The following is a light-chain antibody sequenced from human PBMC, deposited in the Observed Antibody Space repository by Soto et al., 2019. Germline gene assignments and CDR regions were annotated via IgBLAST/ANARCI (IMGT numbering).Light chain of an antibody. CDR2: DVS. CDR1: NXDVGDYNL. Sequence: QSVLTQPASVSGSPGQSITISCSGTNXDVGDYNLVSWYQQRPGEAPKLVIFDVSNRPSGVSDRFSGSKSGNTASLTISGLQAEDEGDYFCCSYSTDTTLYVFGSGTKVTVL. V-gene: IGLV2-14*01. CDR3: CSYSTDTTLYV. J-gene: IGLJ1*01.